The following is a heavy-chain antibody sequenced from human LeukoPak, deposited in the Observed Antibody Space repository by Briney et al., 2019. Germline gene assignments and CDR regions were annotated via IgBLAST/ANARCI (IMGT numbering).Heavy chain of an antibody. CDR1: GGSISSGGYF. D-gene: IGHD6-19*01. V-gene: IGHV4-61*02. J-gene: IGHJ3*02. Sequence: PSETLSLTCTVSGGSISSGGYFWTWIRQPAGKGLEWIGRIYSTGSTNYSPSLNSRVTISVDTSKNQFSLKLSSVTAADTAVYYCARVGISSGWYDGDAFDIWGQGTMVTVSS. CDR3: ARVGISSGWYDGDAFDI. CDR2: IYSTGST.